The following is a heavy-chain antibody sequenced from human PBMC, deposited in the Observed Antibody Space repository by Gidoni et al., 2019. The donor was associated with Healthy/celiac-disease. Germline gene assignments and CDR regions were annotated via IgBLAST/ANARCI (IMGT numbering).Heavy chain of an antibody. D-gene: IGHD6-13*01. J-gene: IGHJ4*02. CDR2: RWYDGSNK. V-gene: IGHV3-33*01. CDR1: GFTFSSYG. Sequence: QVQLVESGGGVVQPGRSLRLSCAASGFTFSSYGMHWVRQAPGKGLEWVAVRWYDGSNKYYADSVKGRFTISRDNSKNTLYLQMNSLRAEDTAVYYCARDHREAAAGPGDYWGQGTLVTVSS. CDR3: ARDHREAAAGPGDY.